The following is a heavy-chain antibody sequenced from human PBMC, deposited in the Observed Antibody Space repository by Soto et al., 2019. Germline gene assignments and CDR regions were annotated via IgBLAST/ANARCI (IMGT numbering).Heavy chain of an antibody. CDR2: IIPIFGTA. CDR1: GGTFSSYA. CDR3: ARGVEAMATYYYYGMDV. J-gene: IGHJ6*02. D-gene: IGHD5-18*01. Sequence: RASVKVSCKTSGGTFSSYAISWVRQAPGQGLEWMGGIIPIFGTANYAQKFQGRVTITADKSTSTAYMELSSLRSEDTAVYYCARGVEAMATYYYYGMDVWGQGTTVTVSS. V-gene: IGHV1-69*06.